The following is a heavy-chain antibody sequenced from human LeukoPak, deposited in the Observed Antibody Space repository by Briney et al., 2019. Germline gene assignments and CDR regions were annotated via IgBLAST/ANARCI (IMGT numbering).Heavy chain of an antibody. D-gene: IGHD1-26*01. CDR3: ARDDGRVGATTGYYYYYMDV. CDR1: GYTFTGYY. Sequence: ASVKVSCKASGYTFTGYYMHWVRQAPGQGLEWMGWINPNSGGTNYAQKFQGRVTMTRDTSISTAYMELSRLRSDDTAVYYCARDDGRVGATTGYYYYYMDVWGKGTTVTVSS. J-gene: IGHJ6*03. V-gene: IGHV1-2*02. CDR2: INPNSGGT.